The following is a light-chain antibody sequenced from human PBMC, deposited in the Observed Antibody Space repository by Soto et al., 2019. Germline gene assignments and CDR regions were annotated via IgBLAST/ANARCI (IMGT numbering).Light chain of an antibody. J-gene: IGLJ2*01. Sequence: QSALTQPASVSGSPGQSITISCTGTIDDVGGYDYVSWYQQHPGTAPKLIIYEVTYRPSGVSTRFSGSKSGNTASLTISGLQAEDEADYYCSSYTSNSTEVFGRGTKLTVL. CDR2: EVT. CDR3: SSYTSNSTEV. V-gene: IGLV2-14*01. CDR1: IDDVGGYDY.